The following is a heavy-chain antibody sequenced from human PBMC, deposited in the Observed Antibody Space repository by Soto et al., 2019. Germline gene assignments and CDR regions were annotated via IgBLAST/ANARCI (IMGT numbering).Heavy chain of an antibody. J-gene: IGHJ4*02. CDR2: INHSGST. CDR1: GGSFSGYY. CDR3: ARGWGRIFDY. Sequence: QVQLQQWGAGLLKPSETLSLTCAVYGGSFSGYYWNWIRQPPGKGLEWIGEINHSGSTNYNPSLKSRVTLSVATSKNHVSLKLSSVTAADTAVYYCARGWGRIFDYWGQGTLVTVSS. V-gene: IGHV4-34*01. D-gene: IGHD7-27*01.